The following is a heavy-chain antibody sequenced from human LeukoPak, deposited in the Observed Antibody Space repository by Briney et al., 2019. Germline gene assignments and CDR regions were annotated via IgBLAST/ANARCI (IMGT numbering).Heavy chain of an antibody. J-gene: IGHJ4*02. CDR1: GFTFSNHW. CDR2: INQDGSEK. CDR3: ARGAIAVSRDY. Sequence: PGGSLRLSCAASGFTFSNHWMSWVRQAPGKGLEWVANINQDGSEKYYVDSVKGRFTISRDNAKNSLYLQMNSLRAEDTAIYYCARGAIAVSRDYWGQGTLVTVSS. D-gene: IGHD6-19*01. V-gene: IGHV3-7*05.